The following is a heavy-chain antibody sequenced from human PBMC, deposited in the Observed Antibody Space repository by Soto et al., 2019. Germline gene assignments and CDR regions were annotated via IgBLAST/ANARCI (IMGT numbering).Heavy chain of an antibody. V-gene: IGHV3-23*01. CDR1: GFTFSSYA. CDR2: ISGSGGST. D-gene: IGHD3-22*01. Sequence: GESLKISCAASGFTFSSYAMSWVRQAPGKGLEWVSAISGSGGSTYYADSVKGRFTISRDNSKNTLYLQMNSLRAEDTAVYYCAKYSYDSSGTNHDAFDIWGQGTMVTVSS. J-gene: IGHJ3*02. CDR3: AKYSYDSSGTNHDAFDI.